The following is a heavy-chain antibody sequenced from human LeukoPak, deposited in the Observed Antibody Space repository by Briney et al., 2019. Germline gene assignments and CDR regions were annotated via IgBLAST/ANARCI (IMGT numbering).Heavy chain of an antibody. CDR3: ARDWGYGGNSGYYYYGMDV. J-gene: IGHJ6*02. Sequence: GGSLRLSCAASGFTFSSYAMHWVRQAPGKGLEWVAVISYGGSNKYYADSVKGRFTISRDNSKNTLYLQMNSLRAEDTAVYYCARDWGYGGNSGYYYYGMDVWGQGTTVTVSS. D-gene: IGHD4-23*01. CDR2: ISYGGSNK. CDR1: GFTFSSYA. V-gene: IGHV3-30*04.